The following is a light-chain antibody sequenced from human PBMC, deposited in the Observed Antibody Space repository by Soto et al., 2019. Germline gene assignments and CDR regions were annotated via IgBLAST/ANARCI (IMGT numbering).Light chain of an antibody. J-gene: IGKJ4*01. CDR3: QQYGGSPLT. V-gene: IGKV3-20*01. Sequence: EIVLTQSPGTLSLSPGERATLPCRASQSVTSTYLAWYQQKPGQAPRLLIYGASNRATGIPDRFTGSGSGTDFTLTISRLEPEDFAVYYCQQYGGSPLTFGGGTKVEIK. CDR2: GAS. CDR1: QSVTSTY.